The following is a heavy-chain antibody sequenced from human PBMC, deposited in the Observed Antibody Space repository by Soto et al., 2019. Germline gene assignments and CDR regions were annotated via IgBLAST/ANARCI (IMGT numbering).Heavy chain of an antibody. V-gene: IGHV3-49*03. D-gene: IGHD1-20*01. CDR3: VKDNNWADPG. CDR1: GFTFGDYA. Sequence: GGSLRLSCTASGFTFGDYAMSWFRQAPGKGLEWVGFIRSKAYGGTTEYAASVKGRFTISRDDSKSIAYLQMNSLKTEDTAVYYCVKDNNWADPGWGQGTLVTVSS. J-gene: IGHJ4*02. CDR2: IRSKAYGGTT.